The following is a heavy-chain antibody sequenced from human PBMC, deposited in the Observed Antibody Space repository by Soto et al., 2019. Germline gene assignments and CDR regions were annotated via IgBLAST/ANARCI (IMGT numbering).Heavy chain of an antibody. D-gene: IGHD3-3*01. Sequence: ASVKVSCKVSGYTLTELSMHWVRQAPGKGLEWMGGFDPEDGETIYAQKFQGRVTMTEDTSTDTAYMELSSLRSEDTAVYFCARGRYDFWSGPEVNNWFDPWGQGTLVTVSS. CDR3: ARGRYDFWSGPEVNNWFDP. CDR2: FDPEDGET. V-gene: IGHV1-24*01. CDR1: GYTLTELS. J-gene: IGHJ5*02.